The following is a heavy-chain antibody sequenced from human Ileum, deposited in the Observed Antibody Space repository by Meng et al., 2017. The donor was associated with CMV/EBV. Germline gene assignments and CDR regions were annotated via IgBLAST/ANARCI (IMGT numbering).Heavy chain of an antibody. D-gene: IGHD5-24*01. CDR1: GYTFTGYY. V-gene: IGHV1-2*02. CDR3: ARSLGDGYPEDY. J-gene: IGHJ4*02. Sequence: ASVKVSCKASGYTFTGYYMHWVRQAPGQGLEWMGWINPNSGGTNYAQKFQGRVTMTRDTSISTAYMELSRLRSDDTAVYYCARSLGDGYPEDYWGQGPLVTVSS. CDR2: INPNSGGT.